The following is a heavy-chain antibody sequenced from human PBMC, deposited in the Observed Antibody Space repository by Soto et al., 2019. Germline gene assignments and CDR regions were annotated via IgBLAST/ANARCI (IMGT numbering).Heavy chain of an antibody. CDR3: ARDSSGRHDY. CDR2: IYHGGAT. J-gene: IGHJ4*02. Sequence: PSHPLSLHCPVSGGSLRRGCYFWCWLRQTPGKELEWIGYIYHGGATTYNASPPRRVTISVETSKNQFFLKVNSVTAADTAIYFCARDSSGRHDYWGQGTPITVS. CDR1: GGSLRRGCYF. V-gene: IGHV4-61*01. D-gene: IGHD3-22*01.